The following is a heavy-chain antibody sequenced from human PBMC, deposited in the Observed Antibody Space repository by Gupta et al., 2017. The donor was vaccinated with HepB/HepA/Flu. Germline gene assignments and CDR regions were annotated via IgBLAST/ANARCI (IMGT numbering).Heavy chain of an antibody. CDR1: GFTFSGNA. J-gene: IGHJ6*03. V-gene: IGHV3-23*01. CDR3: TKDLFFWSAMDV. D-gene: IGHD3-3*01. Sequence: EDQLLESVGGLVQPGGSLRLSCAASGFTFSGNAMNWVRKAPGKGLGWVAGMGSDTTTHYKNAVRGRFTISRDNSKNILYLQMNSLRPEDTAVYYCTKDLFFWSAMDVWGKGTTVTVSS. CDR2: MGSDTTT.